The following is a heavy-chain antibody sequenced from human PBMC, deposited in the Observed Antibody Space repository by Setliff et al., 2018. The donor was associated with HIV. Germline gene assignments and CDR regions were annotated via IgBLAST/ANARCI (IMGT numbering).Heavy chain of an antibody. J-gene: IGHJ4*02. CDR3: ARGPQYNFWGGYLGL. CDR2: IDSDGSDT. D-gene: IGHD3-3*01. Sequence: GGSLRLSCAASGLTFSNYWMHWVRQAPGKGLEWVSRIDSDGSDTNYADSVRGRSTISRDNAKNTVYLQLTSLRAEDTAVYYCARGPQYNFWGGYLGLWGQGTLVTVSS. V-gene: IGHV3-74*01. CDR1: GLTFSNYW.